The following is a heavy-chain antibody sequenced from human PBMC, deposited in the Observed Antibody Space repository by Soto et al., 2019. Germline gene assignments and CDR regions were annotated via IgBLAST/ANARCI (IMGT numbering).Heavy chain of an antibody. CDR2: IYPGDSDT. V-gene: IGHV5-51*01. J-gene: IGHJ6*02. Sequence: GESLKICCKVSGYSFTSYWIGWVRQMPGKGLEWMGIIYPGDSDTRYSPSFQGQVTISADKSISTAYLQWSSLKASDTAMYYCARHGTAMGGYYYYGMDVWGQGTTVTVSS. CDR3: ARHGTAMGGYYYYGMDV. CDR1: GYSFTSYW. D-gene: IGHD5-18*01.